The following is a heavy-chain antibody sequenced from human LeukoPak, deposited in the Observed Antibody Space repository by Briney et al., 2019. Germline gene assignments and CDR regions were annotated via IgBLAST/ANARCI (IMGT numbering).Heavy chain of an antibody. CDR3: AREYSSQLPGPGHFDY. Sequence: PSETLSLTCTVSGGSISSYYWSWIRQPPGKGLEWIGYIYYSGSTNYNPSLKSRVTISVDTSKNQFSLKLSSVTAADTAVYYYAREYSSQLPGPGHFDYWGQGTLVTVSS. D-gene: IGHD6-19*01. CDR1: GGSISSYY. V-gene: IGHV4-59*01. J-gene: IGHJ4*02. CDR2: IYYSGST.